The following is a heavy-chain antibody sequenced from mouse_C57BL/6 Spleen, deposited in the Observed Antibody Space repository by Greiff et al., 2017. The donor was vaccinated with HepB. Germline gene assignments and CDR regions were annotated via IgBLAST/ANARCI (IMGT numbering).Heavy chain of an antibody. CDR2: IDPSDSYT. J-gene: IGHJ2*01. Sequence: QVQLQQSGAELVRPGTSVKLSCKASGYTFTSYWMHWVKQRPGQGLEWIGVIDPSDSYTNYNQKFKGKATLTVDTSSSTAYMQLSSLTSEDSAVYCCAFVTTVVAGELDYWGQGTTLTVSS. D-gene: IGHD1-1*01. CDR3: AFVTTVVAGELDY. CDR1: GYTFTSYW. V-gene: IGHV1-59*01.